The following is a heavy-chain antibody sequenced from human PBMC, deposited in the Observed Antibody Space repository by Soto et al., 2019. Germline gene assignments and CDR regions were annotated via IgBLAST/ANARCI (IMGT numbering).Heavy chain of an antibody. Sequence: PSATLSLTCTVSGGSISSSNWWSWVRQPPGKWLEWIGEIYHSGSTNYNPSLKSRVTISVDKSKNQFSLKLSSVTAADTAVYYCARVWENYSSATFGPLDAFDIWGQGTMVTVSS. V-gene: IGHV4-4*02. CDR2: IYHSGST. CDR3: ARVWENYSSATFGPLDAFDI. D-gene: IGHD3-22*01. J-gene: IGHJ3*02. CDR1: GGSISSSNW.